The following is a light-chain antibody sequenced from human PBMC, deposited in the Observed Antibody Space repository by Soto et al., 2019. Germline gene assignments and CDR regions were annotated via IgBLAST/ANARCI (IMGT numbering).Light chain of an antibody. CDR1: QSISTY. CDR2: AAS. Sequence: DIEMTQSPSSLSASVGDRVTITCRASQSISTYLNWYQQKPGKAPKLLIYAASSLQSVVPSSFSGSGSGTDFTLTISTLQPEDFATYYCQQSYSSSPITFGPGTRLDIK. V-gene: IGKV1-39*01. CDR3: QQSYSSSPIT. J-gene: IGKJ5*01.